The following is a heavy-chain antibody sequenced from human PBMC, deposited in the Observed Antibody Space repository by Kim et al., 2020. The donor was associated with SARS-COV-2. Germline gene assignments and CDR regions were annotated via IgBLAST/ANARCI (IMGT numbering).Heavy chain of an antibody. D-gene: IGHD1-20*01. CDR3: ARSPLDLTGTSGPFDY. J-gene: IGHJ4*02. Sequence: SETLSLTCAVYGGSFSGYYWSWIRQPPGKGLEWIGEINHSGSTNYNPSLKSRVTISVDTSKNQFSLKLSSVTAADTAVYYCARSPLDLTGTSGPFDYWGQGTLVTVSS. CDR1: GGSFSGYY. V-gene: IGHV4-34*01. CDR2: INHSGST.